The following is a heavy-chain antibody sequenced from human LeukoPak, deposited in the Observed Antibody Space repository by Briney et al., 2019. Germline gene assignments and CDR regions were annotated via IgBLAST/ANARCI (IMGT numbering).Heavy chain of an antibody. Sequence: PSETLSLTRAVYGGSFSGYYWSWIRQPPGKGLEWIGEINHSGSTNYNPSLKSRVTISVDTSKNQFSLKLSSVTAADTAVYYCAREGRRITIFGVVLAFDIWGQGTMDTVSS. V-gene: IGHV4-34*01. CDR2: INHSGST. D-gene: IGHD3-3*01. CDR3: AREGRRITIFGVVLAFDI. CDR1: GGSFSGYY. J-gene: IGHJ3*02.